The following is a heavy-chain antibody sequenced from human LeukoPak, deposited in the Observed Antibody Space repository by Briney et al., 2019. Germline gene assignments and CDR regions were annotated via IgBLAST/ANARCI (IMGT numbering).Heavy chain of an antibody. CDR1: GYSFTGYY. CDR2: FDPEDGET. J-gene: IGHJ4*02. V-gene: IGHV1-24*01. Sequence: ASVKVSCKASGYSFTGYYMHWVRQAPGKGLEWMGGFDPEDGETIYAQKFQGRVTMTEDTSTDTAYMELSSLRSEDTAVYYCAMSRGGIWYFDYWGQGTLVTVSS. D-gene: IGHD3-16*01. CDR3: AMSRGGIWYFDY.